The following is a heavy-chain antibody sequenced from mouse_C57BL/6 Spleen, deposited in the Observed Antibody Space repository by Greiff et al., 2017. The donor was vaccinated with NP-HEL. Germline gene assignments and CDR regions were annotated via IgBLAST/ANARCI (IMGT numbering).Heavy chain of an antibody. V-gene: IGHV1-82*01. D-gene: IGHD2-4*01. CDR1: GYAFSSSW. J-gene: IGHJ3*01. Sequence: QVQLKESGPELVKPGASVKISCKASGYAFSSSWMNWVKQRPGKGLEWIGRIYPGDGDTNYNGKFKGKATLTADKSSSTAYMQLSSLTSEDSAVYFWARGGYYDYDAAWFAYWGQGTLVTVSA. CDR2: IYPGDGDT. CDR3: ARGGYYDYDAAWFAY.